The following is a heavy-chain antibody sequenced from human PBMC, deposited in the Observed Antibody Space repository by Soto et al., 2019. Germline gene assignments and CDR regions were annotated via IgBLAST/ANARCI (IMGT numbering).Heavy chain of an antibody. CDR3: AHIPNYYQYDWFDP. V-gene: IGHV2-5*02. D-gene: IGHD3-16*01. CDR1: GFSLTTRGVG. Sequence: QITLKESGPTLVQPTQTLTLTCTFSGFSLTTRGVGVGWIRQPPGKALECLALIYWDDDKGYSPSLQSRLSITKDTSKNQVVLTKTNVEPVDTATYYCAHIPNYYQYDWFDPWGQGTLVSVSS. CDR2: IYWDDDK. J-gene: IGHJ5*02.